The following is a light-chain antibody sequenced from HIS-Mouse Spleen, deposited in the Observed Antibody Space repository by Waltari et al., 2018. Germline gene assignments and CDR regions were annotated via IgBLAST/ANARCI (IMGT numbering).Light chain of an antibody. V-gene: IGLV5-45*03. Sequence: QAVLTQPSSLSASPGASASLTCTLRSGINVGTYRIYWYQQKPGSPPQYLLRYKSDSDKQQGSGVPSRFSGSKDASANAGNLLISGLQSEDEADYYCMIWHSSAWVFGGGTK. CDR3: MIWHSSAWV. CDR1: SGINVGTYR. J-gene: IGLJ3*02. CDR2: YKSDSDK.